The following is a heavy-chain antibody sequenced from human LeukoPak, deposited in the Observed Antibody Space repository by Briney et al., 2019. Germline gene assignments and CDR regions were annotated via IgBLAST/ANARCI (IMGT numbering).Heavy chain of an antibody. J-gene: IGHJ6*02. CDR3: AREYQGYSSSWRYYGMDV. CDR2: ISSDGSKK. Sequence: PGRSLRLSCADSGSTFSRYRMHWVRQAPGKGLEWVAVISSDGSKKYYADSVKGRFTISRDNSKNTLYLQMNSLRAEDTAVYYCAREYQGYSSSWRYYGMDVWGQGTSVTVSS. CDR1: GSTFSRYR. V-gene: IGHV3-30*03. D-gene: IGHD6-13*01.